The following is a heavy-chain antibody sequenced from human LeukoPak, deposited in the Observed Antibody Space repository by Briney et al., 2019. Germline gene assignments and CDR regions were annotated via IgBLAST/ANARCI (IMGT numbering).Heavy chain of an antibody. V-gene: IGHV4-59*01. D-gene: IGHD4-23*01. CDR2: IYYSGST. CDR3: AATGGNSFPIDY. Sequence: TSETLSLTCTVSGGSISSYYWSWIRQPPGKGLEWIGYIYYSGSTNYNPSLKSPVTISVDTSKNQFSLKLSSVTAADTAVYYCAATGGNSFPIDYWGQGTLVTVSS. J-gene: IGHJ4*02. CDR1: GGSISSYY.